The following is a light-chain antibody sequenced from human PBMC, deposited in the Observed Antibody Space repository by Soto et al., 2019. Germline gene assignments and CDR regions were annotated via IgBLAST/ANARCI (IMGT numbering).Light chain of an antibody. Sequence: QLVLTQSPSASASLGASVKLTCTLSTRHRSYAIAWHQHQPEKGPRFLMTLNPDGTHRKGDGIPDRFSGSSSGAERYLTISSLQSEDAADYYCQTWGTAMVVFGGGTKLTVL. CDR3: QTWGTAMVV. CDR2: LNPDGTH. CDR1: TRHRSYA. J-gene: IGLJ2*01. V-gene: IGLV4-69*01.